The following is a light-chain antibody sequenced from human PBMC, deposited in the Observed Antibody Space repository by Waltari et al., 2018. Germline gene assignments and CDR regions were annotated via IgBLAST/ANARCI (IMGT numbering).Light chain of an antibody. CDR3: QHLNSYPVT. V-gene: IGKV1-13*02. CDR2: AAS. CDR1: QGLVSA. J-gene: IGKJ3*01. Sequence: IQLTQSPSSLSASIGDRVSITCRSSQGLVSALAWYQQKPGTPPRLLIYAASSLEGGVPSEFSGSGSGTDCTISISSLQPADFAPDSCQHLNSYPVTFGPGTTV.